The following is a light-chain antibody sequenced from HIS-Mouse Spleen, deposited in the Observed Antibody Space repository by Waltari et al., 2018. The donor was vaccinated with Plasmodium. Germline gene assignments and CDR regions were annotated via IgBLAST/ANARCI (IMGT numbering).Light chain of an antibody. Sequence: SALTQPASVSGSPGQSITISCTGTSSDVGRYNLVSWYQQHPGNAHKLMIYEGSKGPAAVSNRFSGSKSCNTASLTISGLQAEDESDYYCCSYSGSSTYVFGTGTKVTVL. CDR3: CSYSGSSTYV. CDR1: SSDVGRYNL. J-gene: IGLJ1*01. V-gene: IGLV2-23*01. CDR2: EGS.